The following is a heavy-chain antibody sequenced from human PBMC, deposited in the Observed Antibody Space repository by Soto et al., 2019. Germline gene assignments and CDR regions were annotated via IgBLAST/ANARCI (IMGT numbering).Heavy chain of an antibody. CDR2: IIPIFGTA. D-gene: IGHD3-22*01. Sequence: QVQLVQSGAEVRKPGSSVKVSCKASGGTFSRHAISWVRQAPGQGLAWMGGIIPIFGTANHAQKFQGRVTIIADESTSTVYMELSSLRYEDTAMYYCARGWGYDSNDYYYAYWGQGTLVIVSS. V-gene: IGHV1-69*01. CDR3: ARGWGYDSNDYYYAY. CDR1: GGTFSRHA. J-gene: IGHJ4*02.